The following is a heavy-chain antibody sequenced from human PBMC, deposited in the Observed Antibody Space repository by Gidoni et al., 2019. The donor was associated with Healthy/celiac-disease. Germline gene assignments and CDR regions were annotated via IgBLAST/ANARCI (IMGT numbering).Heavy chain of an antibody. J-gene: IGHJ6*02. CDR3: ARSPELARSGRYYYYGMDV. Sequence: QVQLVASGGGVVQPGRSLRLSCAASGFTFSRSGMPWVRQAPGKGLEWVAVISYDGSNKYYADSVKGRFTISRDNSKNTLYLQMNSRRAEDTAVYYCARSPELARSGRYYYYGMDVWGQGTTVTVSS. CDR1: GFTFSRSG. D-gene: IGHD3-3*01. V-gene: IGHV3-30*03. CDR2: ISYDGSNK.